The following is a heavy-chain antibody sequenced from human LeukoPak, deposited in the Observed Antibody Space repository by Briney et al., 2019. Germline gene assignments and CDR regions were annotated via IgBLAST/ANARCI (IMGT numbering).Heavy chain of an antibody. CDR1: GFTFSNYG. J-gene: IGHJ6*02. CDR2: ISYDGSNK. Sequence: GGSRRLSCAASGFTFSNYGMHWVRQAPGKGLEWVAVISYDGSNKFYAHSVKGRFTISRDNSRNTLYLQMNSLRTEDTAMYYCAKYTRDYGDLYHYGMDVWGQGTTATVSS. V-gene: IGHV3-30*18. CDR3: AKYTRDYGDLYHYGMDV. D-gene: IGHD4-17*01.